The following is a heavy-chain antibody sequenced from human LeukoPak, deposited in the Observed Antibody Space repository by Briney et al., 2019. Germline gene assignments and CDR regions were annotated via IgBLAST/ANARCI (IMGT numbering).Heavy chain of an antibody. J-gene: IGHJ4*02. V-gene: IGHV1-2*02. D-gene: IGHD3-3*01. CDR3: ARVSPDYDFWSGHKENFDY. Sequence: GASVKVSCKASGYTFTGYYMHWVRQAPGQGLEWMGWINPNSGGTNYAQKFQGRVTMTRDTSISTAYMELSRLRSDDTAVYYCARVSPDYDFWSGHKENFDYWGQGTLVTVSS. CDR2: INPNSGGT. CDR1: GYTFTGYY.